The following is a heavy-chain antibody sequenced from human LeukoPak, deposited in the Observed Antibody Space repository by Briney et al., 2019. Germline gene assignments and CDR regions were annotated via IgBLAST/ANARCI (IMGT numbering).Heavy chain of an antibody. CDR2: ISNNGGYT. V-gene: IGHV3-23*01. CDR3: AKTAGDYSYFDY. J-gene: IGHJ4*02. CDR1: GFTFSSSA. Sequence: PGGSLRLSCAASGFTFSSSAMSWVRQAPGKGLEWVSAISNNGGYTYYADSVQGRFTISRDNSKNTLYLQMNSLRAEDTAVYYCAKTAGDYSYFDYWGQGTLVTVSS. D-gene: IGHD4-17*01.